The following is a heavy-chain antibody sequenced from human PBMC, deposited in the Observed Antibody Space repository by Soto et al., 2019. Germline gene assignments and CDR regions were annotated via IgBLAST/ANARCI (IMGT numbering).Heavy chain of an antibody. CDR3: ARGKRERRVPDVMDV. CDR1: GGTFTTFP. J-gene: IGHJ6*02. D-gene: IGHD1-26*01. V-gene: IGHV1-69*01. Sequence: HVQLVQSGAEVKKPGSSVRVSCKASGGTFTTFPINWVRLAPGQGPEWIGGIIPIFEKPNYAQKFRGRVSISADESTSTAYMELTSLRSDDTAVYYCARGKRERRVPDVMDVWGQGTTVTISS. CDR2: IIPIFEKP.